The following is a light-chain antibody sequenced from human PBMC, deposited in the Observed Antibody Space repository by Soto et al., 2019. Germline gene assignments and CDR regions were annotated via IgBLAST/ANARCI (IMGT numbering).Light chain of an antibody. CDR2: ETS. CDR1: SSDFGSYKF. J-gene: IGLJ1*01. Sequence: QSVLTQPASVSGSPGQSVTISCTGTSSDFGSYKFVSWYQHHPGKVPKVIIYETSKRPSGVSDRFSGSKSGNTASLTISGLQAEDEADYYRFSFTSTHTNVFGSGTKVTVL. CDR3: FSFTSTHTNV. V-gene: IGLV2-23*01.